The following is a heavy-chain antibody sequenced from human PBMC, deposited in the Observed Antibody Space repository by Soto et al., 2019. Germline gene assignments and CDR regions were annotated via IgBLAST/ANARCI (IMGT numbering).Heavy chain of an antibody. CDR1: GYTFTDYW. CDR3: AASIFYYGMDV. J-gene: IGHJ6*02. V-gene: IGHV5-51*01. CDR2: IYPGDSDT. Sequence: GESLKISCNGSGYTFTDYWIGWVRQMPGKGPEWMGIIYPGDSDTKYNPSFQGQVTISADKSITTTYLQWSSLKASDTAIYYCAASIFYYGMDVWGQGTTVTVSS.